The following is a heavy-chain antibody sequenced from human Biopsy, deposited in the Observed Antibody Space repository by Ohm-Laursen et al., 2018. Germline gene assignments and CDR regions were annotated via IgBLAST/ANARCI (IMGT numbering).Heavy chain of an antibody. CDR2: INPKSGDT. CDR3: ARGQRHCNGTCSRWYFDL. CDR1: GYTFTAFS. Sequence: GASVKVSCKPSGYTFTAFSVHWLRQAPGQGLERMGWINPKSGDTDYPQNFQGRVPMTRDTSISTAYMDLSRLRSDDTAVYYCARGQRHCNGTCSRWYFDLWGRGTLVTVSS. D-gene: IGHD2/OR15-2a*01. J-gene: IGHJ2*01. V-gene: IGHV1-2*02.